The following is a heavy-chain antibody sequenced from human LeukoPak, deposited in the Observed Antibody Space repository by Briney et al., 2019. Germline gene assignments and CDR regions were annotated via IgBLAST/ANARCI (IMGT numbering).Heavy chain of an antibody. CDR2: ISSSSSYI. Sequence: GGSLRLSCAASGFTFSSYSMNWVRQAPGKGLEWVSSISSSSSYIYYADSVKGRFTISRDNSKNTLYLQMNSLRAEDTAVYYCAKALVEMATILDYWGQGTLVTVSS. D-gene: IGHD5-24*01. CDR1: GFTFSSYS. V-gene: IGHV3-21*01. CDR3: AKALVEMATILDY. J-gene: IGHJ4*02.